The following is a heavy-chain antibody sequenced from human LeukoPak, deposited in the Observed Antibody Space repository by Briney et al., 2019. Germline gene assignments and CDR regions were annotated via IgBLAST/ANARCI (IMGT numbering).Heavy chain of an antibody. CDR2: ISGSGGST. J-gene: IGHJ4*02. D-gene: IGHD5-18*01. CDR1: GFTVSSNY. CDR3: AKDPGGYSYGSFDY. Sequence: GGSLRLSCAASGFTVSSNYMSWVRQAPGKGLEWVSAISGSGGSTYYADSVKGRFTISRDNSKNTLYLQMNSLRAEDTAVYYCAKDPGGYSYGSFDYWGQGTLVTVSS. V-gene: IGHV3-23*01.